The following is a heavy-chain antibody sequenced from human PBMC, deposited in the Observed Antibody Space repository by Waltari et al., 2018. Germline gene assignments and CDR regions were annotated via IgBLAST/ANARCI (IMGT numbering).Heavy chain of an antibody. CDR3: TTLDAPWGG. CDR1: GFQFHPAW. CDR2: IKSQNDGAIT. V-gene: IGHV3-15*01. D-gene: IGHD7-27*01. Sequence: EVQMVESGGGSMKPGDSLRLSCVALGFQFHPAWRTWVRQAPGKGLEWLGRIKSQNDGAITDFAASVRGRFSISRDDSQNMVFLQMNNLRTEDTAVYYCTTLDAPWGGWGHGTLVTVSS. J-gene: IGHJ4*01.